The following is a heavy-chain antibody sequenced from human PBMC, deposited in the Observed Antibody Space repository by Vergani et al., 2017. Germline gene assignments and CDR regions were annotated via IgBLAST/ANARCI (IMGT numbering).Heavy chain of an antibody. J-gene: IGHJ4*02. Sequence: QVHLVESGAGVVQPGRSLRLSCVVSGFTSSYYGMHWVRQAPGKGVEWVAVISYDGTQKYYADSVKGRFTISRDNSKSTLYLQMNSLRTEDTAVYYCATESCGTPGCQIGYFMEWGQGTLVTVSS. V-gene: IGHV3-30*03. CDR1: GFTSSYYG. CDR3: ATESCGTPGCQIGYFME. D-gene: IGHD1-1*01. CDR2: ISYDGTQK.